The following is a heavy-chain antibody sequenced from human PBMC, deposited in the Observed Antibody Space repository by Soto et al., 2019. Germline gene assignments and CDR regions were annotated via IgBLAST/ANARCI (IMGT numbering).Heavy chain of an antibody. D-gene: IGHD3-16*02. CDR3: ARGGGYDYVWGSYRYTGREGSFDY. Sequence: QVQLQQWGAGLLKPSETLSLTCAVYGGSFSGYYWSWIRQPPGKGLEWIGEINHSGSTNYNPSLKSRVTISVDTSKNQFSLKLSSVTAADTAVYYCARGGGYDYVWGSYRYTGREGSFDYWGQGTLVTVSS. V-gene: IGHV4-34*01. J-gene: IGHJ4*02. CDR2: INHSGST. CDR1: GGSFSGYY.